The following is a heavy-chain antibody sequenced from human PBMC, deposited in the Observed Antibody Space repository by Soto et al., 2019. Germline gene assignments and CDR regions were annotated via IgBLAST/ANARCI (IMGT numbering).Heavy chain of an antibody. J-gene: IGHJ4*02. Sequence: EVQLLESGGGLLQPGGSLRLSCAASGFTFSSVAMAWVRQAPGKGLEWVSSITDSGGSTDYADSVKVRFTISRDNSRNTLYLQMNSLRADDTAVYYCAKLYWNPRYFDYWGQGTRVTISS. V-gene: IGHV3-23*01. CDR2: ITDSGGST. D-gene: IGHD1-1*01. CDR3: AKLYWNPRYFDY. CDR1: GFTFSSVA.